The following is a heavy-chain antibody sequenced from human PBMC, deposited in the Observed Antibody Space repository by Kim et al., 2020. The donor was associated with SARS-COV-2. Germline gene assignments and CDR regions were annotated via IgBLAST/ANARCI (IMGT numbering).Heavy chain of an antibody. Sequence: SETLSLTCTVSGGSISSSSYYWGWIRQPPGKGLEWIGSIYYSGSTYYNPSLKSRVTISVDTSKNQFSLKLSSVTAADTAVYYCASEIVVVTAIPGWYFALWGRGTLVTVSS. CDR2: IYYSGST. V-gene: IGHV4-39*07. CDR1: GGSISSSSYY. CDR3: ASEIVVVTAIPGWYFAL. J-gene: IGHJ2*01. D-gene: IGHD2-21*02.